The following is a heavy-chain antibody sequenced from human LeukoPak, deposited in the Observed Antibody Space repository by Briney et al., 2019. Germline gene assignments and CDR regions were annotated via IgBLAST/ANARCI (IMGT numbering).Heavy chain of an antibody. CDR1: GFTFSTYW. Sequence: GGSLRLSCTASGFTFSTYWMSWVRQAPGKGLEWVASMNKDGSGRHYSDSVKGRFTISRDNAKNSVSLQRNSLRVEHTALYYCTREDRVGGSLDAWGQGTLVTVSS. V-gene: IGHV3-7*01. CDR2: MNKDGSGR. D-gene: IGHD1-26*01. CDR3: TREDRVGGSLDA. J-gene: IGHJ5*02.